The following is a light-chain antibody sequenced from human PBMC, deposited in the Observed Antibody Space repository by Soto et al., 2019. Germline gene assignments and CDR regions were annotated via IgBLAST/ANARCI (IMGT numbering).Light chain of an antibody. CDR1: QSVSSSY. CDR2: GAS. CDR3: QQYGSSPGIT. J-gene: IGKJ5*01. V-gene: IGKV3-20*01. Sequence: EIVLTQSPGTLSLSPGERATLSCRASQSVSSSYLAWYQQKPGQAPRLLIYGASSRATGIPDRXXXXXSGXXXXXXXXXXXPEDFAVYYCQQYGSSPGITFGQGTRLEXX.